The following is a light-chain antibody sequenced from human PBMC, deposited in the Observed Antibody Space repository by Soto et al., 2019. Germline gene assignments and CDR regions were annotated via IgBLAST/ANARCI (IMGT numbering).Light chain of an antibody. CDR1: QTILYSSNNNNY. Sequence: DIVMTQSPDPLAVSLGERATINCESSQTILYSSNNNNYLAWYQQKPGQPPKLLIYWASTRESGVPDRFSGSGSGTDFTLTISSLQAEDVAVYYCHQYLRAPWTFGQGTKVEIK. CDR3: HQYLRAPWT. V-gene: IGKV4-1*01. J-gene: IGKJ1*01. CDR2: WAS.